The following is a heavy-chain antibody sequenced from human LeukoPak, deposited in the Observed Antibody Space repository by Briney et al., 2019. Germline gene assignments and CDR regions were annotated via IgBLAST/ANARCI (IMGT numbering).Heavy chain of an antibody. Sequence: GGSLRLSCAASGFTFSCYSMNWVRQAPGKGLEWVSSISSSSSYIYYADSVKGRFTISRDNSKNTLYLQMKSLRAEDTAVYYCAKGGGYEAQYYYYYLDVWGKGTTVTISS. CDR3: AKGGGYEAQYYYYYLDV. J-gene: IGHJ6*03. CDR2: ISSSSSYI. D-gene: IGHD5-12*01. V-gene: IGHV3-21*01. CDR1: GFTFSCYS.